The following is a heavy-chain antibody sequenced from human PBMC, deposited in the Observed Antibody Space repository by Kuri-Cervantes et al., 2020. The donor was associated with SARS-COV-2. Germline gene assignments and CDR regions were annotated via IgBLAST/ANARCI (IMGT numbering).Heavy chain of an antibody. D-gene: IGHD5-18*01. CDR1: GYTFTSYY. J-gene: IGHJ6*01. CDR2: INPSGGST. CDR3: ARDLGDTAMVTRYYYYGMDV. Sequence: ASVKVSCKAPGYTFTSYYMHWVRQAPGQGLEWMGIINPSGGSTSYAQKFQGRVTMTRDTSTSTVYMELSSLRSEDTAVYYCARDLGDTAMVTRYYYYGMDVWGQGNTVNGAS. V-gene: IGHV1-46*01.